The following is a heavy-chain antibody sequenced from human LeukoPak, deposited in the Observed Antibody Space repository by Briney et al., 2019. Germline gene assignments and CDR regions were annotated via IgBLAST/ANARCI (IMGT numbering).Heavy chain of an antibody. CDR3: ARLVGAATDPFDY. CDR2: IYYSGTP. CDR1: GGSISSSPYY. D-gene: IGHD1-26*01. V-gene: IGHV4-39*01. J-gene: IGHJ4*02. Sequence: PSWTVSLTCSVSGGSISSSPYYWGWIRQPPGEGLEWIGTIYYSGTPYYNPSLKSRVTISVDTSKNQFSLKLSSVTAADTAVYYCARLVGAATDPFDYWGQGTLVTVSS.